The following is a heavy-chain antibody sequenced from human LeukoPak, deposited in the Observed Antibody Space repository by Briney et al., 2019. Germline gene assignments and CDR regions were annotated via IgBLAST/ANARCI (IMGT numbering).Heavy chain of an antibody. Sequence: GGSLRLSCAASGLTFSSYEMNWVRQAPGKGLEWVSYISSSGSTIYYADSVKGRFTISRDNAKNSLYLQMNSLRAEDTAVYYCARELSSWADYYYYGMDVWGKGTTVTVSS. CDR2: ISSSGSTI. CDR1: GLTFSSYE. J-gene: IGHJ6*04. D-gene: IGHD6-13*01. CDR3: ARELSSWADYYYYGMDV. V-gene: IGHV3-48*03.